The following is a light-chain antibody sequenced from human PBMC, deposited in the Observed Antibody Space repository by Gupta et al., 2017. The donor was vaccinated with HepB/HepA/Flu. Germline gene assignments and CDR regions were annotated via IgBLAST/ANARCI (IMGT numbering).Light chain of an antibody. CDR2: GAS. CDR1: QSISTY. Sequence: DIQMTQSPCSQSASVGDRVTITCRASQSISTYLNWYQQKPGKVPKLLIYGASSLQPGVPSRFSGSGSGTDFTLTISSLQPEDFATYFCQHSHSAPFTFGQGTKLEIK. V-gene: IGKV1-39*01. J-gene: IGKJ2*01. CDR3: QHSHSAPFT.